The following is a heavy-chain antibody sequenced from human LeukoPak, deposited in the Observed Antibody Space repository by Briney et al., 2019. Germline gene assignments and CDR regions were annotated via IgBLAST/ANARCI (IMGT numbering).Heavy chain of an antibody. CDR2: IWYDGSIK. Sequence: PGGSLRLSRVASGFTFSTYAMSWVRQAPGKGLEWVAVIWYDGSIKYYADSVKGRFTISRDNFKDTLYLQMNSLRVEDTAVYYCARAVGPFDYWGQGTLVTVSS. V-gene: IGHV3-33*08. D-gene: IGHD3-16*01. CDR3: ARAVGPFDY. CDR1: GFTFSTYA. J-gene: IGHJ4*02.